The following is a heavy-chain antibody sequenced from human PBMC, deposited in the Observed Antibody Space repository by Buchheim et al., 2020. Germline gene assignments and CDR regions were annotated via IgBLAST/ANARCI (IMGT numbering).Heavy chain of an antibody. J-gene: IGHJ4*02. D-gene: IGHD6-13*01. V-gene: IGHV4-59*01. CDR3: ARGGTIAAAGTFGY. CDR1: GGSISSYY. Sequence: QVQLQESGPGLVKPSETLSLTCTVSGGSISSYYWSWIRQPPGKGLEWIGYIYYSGSTNYNPSLKSRVTISVDTSKNQFSLKLSSVNAADTAVYYCARGGTIAAAGTFGYWGQGTL. CDR2: IYYSGST.